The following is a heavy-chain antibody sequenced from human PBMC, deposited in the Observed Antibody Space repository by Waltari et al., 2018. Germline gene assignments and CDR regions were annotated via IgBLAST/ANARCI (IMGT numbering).Heavy chain of an antibody. V-gene: IGHV3-21*01. CDR2: ISSSSSYI. CDR3: ARESWGFYSGTFPFDY. D-gene: IGHD2-15*01. CDR1: GFTFSSYS. Sequence: EVQLVESGGGLVKPGGSLRLSCAASGFTFSSYSMNWVRQAPGKGLEWVSSISSSSSYIYYADSVKGRFTISRDNAKNSLYLQMNSLRAEDTAVYYCARESWGFYSGTFPFDYWGQGTLVTVSS. J-gene: IGHJ4*02.